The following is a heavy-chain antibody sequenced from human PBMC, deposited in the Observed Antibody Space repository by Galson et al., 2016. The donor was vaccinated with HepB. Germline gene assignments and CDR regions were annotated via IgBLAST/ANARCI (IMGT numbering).Heavy chain of an antibody. CDR2: VNPDGGAT. D-gene: IGHD3-9*01. CDR1: GYKFISYY. V-gene: IGHV1-46*01. J-gene: IGHJ5*02. Sequence: SVKVSCKASGYKFISYYMHWVRQAPGHGLEWMGIVNPDGGATFYAQNFQGRFTMTMDTSTTTAYMELSSLSSEDTAIYYCARGRGGDNLAGSNLLDPWGQGTLVTVSS. CDR3: ARGRGGDNLAGSNLLDP.